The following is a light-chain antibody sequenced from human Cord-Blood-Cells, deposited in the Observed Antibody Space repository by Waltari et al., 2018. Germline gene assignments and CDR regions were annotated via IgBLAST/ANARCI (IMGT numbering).Light chain of an antibody. CDR3: CSYAGSYVV. Sequence: QSALTQPRSVSGSPGQPVTISCTGTSSDVGGYNYVSWYQQHPGKAPKLMLYDVSKRPSGVPDRFSGSKSGNTASLTISGLQAEDEADYYCCSYAGSYVVFGGGTKLTVL. CDR1: SSDVGGYNY. V-gene: IGLV2-11*01. CDR2: DVS. J-gene: IGLJ2*01.